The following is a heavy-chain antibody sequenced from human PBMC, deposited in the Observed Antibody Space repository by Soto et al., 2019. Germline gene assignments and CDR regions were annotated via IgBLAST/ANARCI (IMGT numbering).Heavy chain of an antibody. CDR2: ISYDGSNK. Sequence: PGGSLRLSCAASGFTFSSYGMHWVRQAPGKGLEWVAVISYDGSNKYYADSVKGRFTISRDNSKNTLYLQMNSLRAEDTAVYYCAKAFGGYLDYWGQGTLVNVSS. J-gene: IGHJ4*02. CDR1: GFTFSSYG. V-gene: IGHV3-30*18. D-gene: IGHD2-15*01. CDR3: AKAFGGYLDY.